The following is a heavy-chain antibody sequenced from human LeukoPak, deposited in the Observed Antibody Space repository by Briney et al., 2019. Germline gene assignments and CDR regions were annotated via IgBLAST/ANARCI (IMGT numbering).Heavy chain of an antibody. V-gene: IGHV4-34*01. CDR2: INHSGST. CDR3: ARGPNWHYYYGMDV. D-gene: IGHD1-1*01. Sequence: PSETLSLTCAVYGGSFSGYYWSWIRQPPGKGLEWIGEINHSGSTNYNPSLKSRVTISVDTSKNQFSLKLSSVTAADTAVYYCARGPNWHYYYGMDVWGQGTTVTVSS. CDR1: GGSFSGYY. J-gene: IGHJ6*02.